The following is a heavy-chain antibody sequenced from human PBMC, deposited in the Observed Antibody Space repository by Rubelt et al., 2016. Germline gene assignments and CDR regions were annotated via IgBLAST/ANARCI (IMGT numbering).Heavy chain of an antibody. CDR1: GFTFSSYS. J-gene: IGHJ2*01. CDR3: GTSNL. CDR2: ISSDSRTI. Sequence: EVQLVESGGGLVQPGGSLRLSCAASGFTFSSYSMNWVRQAPGKGLEWVSYISSDSRTIYYADAVKGGFTVSRDNAKNSLYLLMNSLRDEDTAVYYCGTSNLWGRGTLVTVSS. V-gene: IGHV3-48*02.